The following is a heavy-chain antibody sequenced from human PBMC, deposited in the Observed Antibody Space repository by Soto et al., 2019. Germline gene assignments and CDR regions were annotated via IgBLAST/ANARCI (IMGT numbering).Heavy chain of an antibody. Sequence: HGGSLKLSFAACGFTFYIYAMSWVRQAPGKGLEWVSAISGSGGSTYYADSVEGRFTISRDNSKNTLYLQMNSLRAEDTAVYYCAKRSQVGILTGYFYGMDVWGQGTTVTVSS. CDR2: ISGSGGST. D-gene: IGHD3-9*01. V-gene: IGHV3-23*01. CDR1: GFTFYIYA. J-gene: IGHJ6*02. CDR3: AKRSQVGILTGYFYGMDV.